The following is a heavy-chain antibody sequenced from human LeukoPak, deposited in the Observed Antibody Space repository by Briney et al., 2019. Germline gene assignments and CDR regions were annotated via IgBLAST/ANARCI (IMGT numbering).Heavy chain of an antibody. J-gene: IGHJ4*02. CDR3: ASPRLSGYYYYFDY. CDR2: ISSSSSYI. V-gene: IGHV3-21*01. D-gene: IGHD3-22*01. Sequence: GGSLRLSCAASGFTFSSYSMNWVRQAPGQGLEWVSSISSSSSYIFYVDSVKGRFTISRDNAKNSLYLQMNSLRAEDTAVYYCASPRLSGYYYYFDYWGQGTLVTVSS. CDR1: GFTFSSYS.